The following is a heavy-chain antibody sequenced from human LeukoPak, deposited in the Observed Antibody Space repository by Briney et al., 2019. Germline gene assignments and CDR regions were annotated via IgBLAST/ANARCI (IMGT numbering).Heavy chain of an antibody. J-gene: IGHJ4*02. CDR1: GGSISSYY. D-gene: IGHD3-10*01. CDR3: ARRDYSPSARTMGYFGY. V-gene: IGHV4-59*08. Sequence: SETLSLTCTVSGGSISSYYWNWIRQPPGKGLEWIGYIYDSGSTNYNPSLKSRVTISVDTSKNQFSLRLSSVTAADTAVYYCARRDYSPSARTMGYFGYWGQRALVTVSS. CDR2: IYDSGST.